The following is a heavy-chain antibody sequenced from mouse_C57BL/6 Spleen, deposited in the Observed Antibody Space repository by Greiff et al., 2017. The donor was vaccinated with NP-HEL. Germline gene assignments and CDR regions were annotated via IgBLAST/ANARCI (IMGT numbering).Heavy chain of an antibody. J-gene: IGHJ3*01. CDR1: GYTFTSYW. CDR2: IDPSDSYT. Sequence: QVQLQQPGAELVMPGASVKLSCKASGYTFTSYWMHWVKQRPGQGLEWIGEIDPSDSYTNYNQKFKGKSTLTVDKSASTAYMQLSSLTSEDSAVYYCARSVPAGFAYWGQGTLVTVSA. V-gene: IGHV1-69*01. CDR3: ARSVPAGFAY. D-gene: IGHD5-1*01.